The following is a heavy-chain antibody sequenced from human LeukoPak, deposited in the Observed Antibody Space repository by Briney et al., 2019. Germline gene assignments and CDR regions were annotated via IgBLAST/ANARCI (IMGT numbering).Heavy chain of an antibody. CDR2: IIPIFGTA. D-gene: IGHD6-6*01. Sequence: ASVKVSCKASGGTFSSYAISWVRQAPGQGLEWMGGIIPIFGTANYAQKFQGRVTITTDESTSTAYMELSSLRSEDTAVYYCASQPSIAARDDAFDIWGQGTMVTVSS. J-gene: IGHJ3*02. V-gene: IGHV1-69*05. CDR3: ASQPSIAARDDAFDI. CDR1: GGTFSSYA.